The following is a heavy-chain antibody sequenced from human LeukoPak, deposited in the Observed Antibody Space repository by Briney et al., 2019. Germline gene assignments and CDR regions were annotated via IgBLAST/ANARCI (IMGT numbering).Heavy chain of an antibody. J-gene: IGHJ4*02. D-gene: IGHD4-17*01. V-gene: IGHV3-7*01. CDR2: IRNDGLTQ. CDR3: ARHGDYCFNL. CDR1: GFTFSSRW. Sequence: PGGSLSLSCAVSGFTFSSRWNGWVRQGPGQGLERVANIRNDGLTQYYVHSLKGRFTISRDNAKDSLSLKMNSLRAEDTAVYFCARHGDYCFNLWGQGTLVTVPS.